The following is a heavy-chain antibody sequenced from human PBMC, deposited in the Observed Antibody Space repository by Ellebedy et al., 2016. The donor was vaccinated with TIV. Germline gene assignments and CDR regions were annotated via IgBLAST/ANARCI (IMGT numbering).Heavy chain of an antibody. CDR1: GFTFSIYW. D-gene: IGHD3-10*01. Sequence: GESLKISCAASGFTFSIYWMSWVRQAPGKGLECVANIKQDGSEKSYVDSVKGRFTISRDNAKNSLYLQMNSLRAEETAVYYCAKVRGVIITADAFDIWGQGTMVTVSS. V-gene: IGHV3-7*01. J-gene: IGHJ3*02. CDR2: IKQDGSEK. CDR3: AKVRGVIITADAFDI.